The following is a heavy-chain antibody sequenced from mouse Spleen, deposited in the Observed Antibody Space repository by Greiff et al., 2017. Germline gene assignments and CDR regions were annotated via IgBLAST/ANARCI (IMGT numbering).Heavy chain of an antibody. V-gene: IGHV2-5*01. D-gene: IGHD2-4*01. CDR1: GFSLTSYG. CDR3: AKNGYYDYDGDWYFDV. J-gene: IGHJ1*03. Sequence: QVQLQQSGPGLVQPSQSLSITCTVSGFSLTSYGVHWVRQSPGKGLEWLGVIWRGGSTDYNAAFMSRLSITKDNSKSQVFFKMNSLQADDTAIYYCAKNGYYDYDGDWYFDVWGTGTTVTVSS. CDR2: IWRGGST.